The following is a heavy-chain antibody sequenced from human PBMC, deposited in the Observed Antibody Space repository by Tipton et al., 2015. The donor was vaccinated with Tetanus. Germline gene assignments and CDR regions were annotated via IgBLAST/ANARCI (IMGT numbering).Heavy chain of an antibody. J-gene: IGHJ4*02. D-gene: IGHD1-1*01. CDR2: IKSDGITT. Sequence: SLRLSCVASGFTFSTSWMHWVRQVPGKGLEWVSRIKSDGITTSYLDSVKGRFTISRDTGKNTLYLQMNSLRAEDTAVYYCARDGIWKFDYWGQGTLVTVSS. CDR1: GFTFSTSW. CDR3: ARDGIWKFDY. V-gene: IGHV3-74*01.